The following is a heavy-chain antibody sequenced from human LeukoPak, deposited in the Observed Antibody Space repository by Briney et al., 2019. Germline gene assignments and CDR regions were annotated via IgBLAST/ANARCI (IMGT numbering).Heavy chain of an antibody. D-gene: IGHD3-22*01. CDR1: GFTFSSFW. J-gene: IGHJ4*02. Sequence: PGGSLRLSCAASGFTFSSFWMNWVCQAPGKGLEWVANIKEDGSEKYYVDSVKGRFTISRDNAKNSLYLQMNSLRAEDTAVYYCARRYYDNFDYWGQGTLVTVSS. V-gene: IGHV3-7*01. CDR3: ARRYYDNFDY. CDR2: IKEDGSEK.